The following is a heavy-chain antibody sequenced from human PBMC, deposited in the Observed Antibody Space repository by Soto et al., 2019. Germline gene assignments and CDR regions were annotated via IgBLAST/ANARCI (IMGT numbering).Heavy chain of an antibody. CDR2: INPNSGGT. CDR3: ARDGGTYDSSGYYPYYYYGMDV. J-gene: IGHJ6*02. V-gene: IGHV1-2*04. CDR1: GYTFTGYY. Sequence: QVQLVQSGAEVKKPGASVKVSCKASGYTFTGYYMHWVRQAPGQGLEWMGWINPNSGGTNYAQKFQGWVTMTSDTSISTAYMELSRLRSDDTAVYYCARDGGTYDSSGYYPYYYYGMDVWGQGTTVTVSS. D-gene: IGHD3-22*01.